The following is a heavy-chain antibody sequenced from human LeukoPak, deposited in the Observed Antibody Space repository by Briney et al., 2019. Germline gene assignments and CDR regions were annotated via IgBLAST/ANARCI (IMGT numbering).Heavy chain of an antibody. CDR1: GFTFSSYG. CDR3: ARVAVGEYNFHH. D-gene: IGHD6-19*01. J-gene: IGHJ4*02. V-gene: IGHV3-30*03. Sequence: PGRSLRLSCAASGFTFSSYGMHWVRQAPGKGLEWVAVISYDGGNKYYADSVKGRFTISRDNAKNTLYLQMNSLRAEDTAVYFCARVAVGEYNFHHWGQGTLVTVSS. CDR2: ISYDGGNK.